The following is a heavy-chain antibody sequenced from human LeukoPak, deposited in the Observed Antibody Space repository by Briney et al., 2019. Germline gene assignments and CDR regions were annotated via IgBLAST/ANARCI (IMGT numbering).Heavy chain of an antibody. CDR1: GGSFSGCY. D-gene: IGHD6-6*01. J-gene: IGHJ4*02. CDR3: ARYIAARPGSTYYFDY. CDR2: INHSGST. Sequence: SETLSLTCAVYGGSFSGCYWSWIRQPPGKGLEWIGEINHSGSTNYNPSLKSRVTISVDTSKNQFSLKLSSVTAADTAVYYCARYIAARPGSTYYFDYWGQGTLVTVSS. V-gene: IGHV4-34*01.